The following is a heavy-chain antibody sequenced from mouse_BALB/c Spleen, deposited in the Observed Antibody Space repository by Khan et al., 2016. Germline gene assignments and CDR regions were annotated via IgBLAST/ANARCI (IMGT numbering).Heavy chain of an antibody. V-gene: IGHV3-8*02. J-gene: IGHJ2*01. Sequence: EVQLQESGPSLVKPSQTLSLTCSVTGDSITRGYWNWIRKFPGNKLEYMGYISYSGSTYYNPSLKSRISITRDTSKNQYYLQLHSVTTEDPATYYCGTYDGYVCDYWGQGTTLTVSS. CDR1: GDSITRGY. D-gene: IGHD2-14*01. CDR3: GTYDGYVCDY. CDR2: ISYSGST.